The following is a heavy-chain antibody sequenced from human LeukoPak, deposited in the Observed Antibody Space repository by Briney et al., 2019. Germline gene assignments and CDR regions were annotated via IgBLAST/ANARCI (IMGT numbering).Heavy chain of an antibody. D-gene: IGHD2-15*01. V-gene: IGHV1-24*01. Sequence: ASVKVSCKVSGYTLTELSMHWVRQAPGKGLEWMGGFDPEDGETIYAQKFQGRVTMTEDTSTDTAYMELSSLRSEDTAVYYCAKPEGEVVTPYDAFDIWGQGTMVTVSS. CDR2: FDPEDGET. J-gene: IGHJ3*02. CDR3: AKPEGEVVTPYDAFDI. CDR1: GYTLTELS.